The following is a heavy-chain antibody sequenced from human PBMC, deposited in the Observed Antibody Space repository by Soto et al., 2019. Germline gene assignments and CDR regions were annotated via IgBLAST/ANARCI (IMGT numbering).Heavy chain of an antibody. Sequence: GGSLRLSCAASAFTFSSYGMHWVRQAPGKGLEWVALISYDGSNKYYADSVKGRFTISRDNSKNTLYLQMNSLRAEDTAVYYCAKIGIPDYYDRSVYAYWGQGTLVTVSS. CDR2: ISYDGSNK. D-gene: IGHD3-22*01. J-gene: IGHJ4*02. V-gene: IGHV3-30*18. CDR1: AFTFSSYG. CDR3: AKIGIPDYYDRSVYAY.